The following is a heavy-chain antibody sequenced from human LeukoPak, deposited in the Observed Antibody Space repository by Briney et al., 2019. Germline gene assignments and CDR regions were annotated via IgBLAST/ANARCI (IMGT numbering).Heavy chain of an antibody. J-gene: IGHJ4*02. Sequence: SETLSLTCAVYGGSFSGYYWSWIRQPPGKGLEWIGYIYHSGSTYYNPSLKSRVTISVDRSKNQFSLKLGSVTAADTAVYYCAGIPTYYYDSSGYAIDYWGQGTLVTVSS. CDR2: IYHSGST. CDR1: GGSFSGYY. V-gene: IGHV4-34*06. CDR3: AGIPTYYYDSSGYAIDY. D-gene: IGHD3-22*01.